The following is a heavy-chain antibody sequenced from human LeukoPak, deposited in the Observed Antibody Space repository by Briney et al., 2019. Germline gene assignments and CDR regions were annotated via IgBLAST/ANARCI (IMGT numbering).Heavy chain of an antibody. J-gene: IGHJ4*02. CDR1: GFTFSSYW. CDR2: ISSMSSTI. D-gene: IGHD3-9*01. CDR3: AVLTGYPDFDY. Sequence: PGGSLRLSCAASGFTFSSYWMSWVRQAPGKGLEWVSYISSMSSTIYYADSVKGRFTISRDNAKNSLYLQMNSLRAEDTAVFYCAVLTGYPDFDYWGQGTLVTVSS. V-gene: IGHV3-48*04.